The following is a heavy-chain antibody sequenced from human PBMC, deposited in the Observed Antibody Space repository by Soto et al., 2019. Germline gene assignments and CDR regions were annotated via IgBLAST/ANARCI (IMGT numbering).Heavy chain of an antibody. CDR2: ISYDGSNK. CDR1: GFTFSSYG. D-gene: IGHD2-2*02. V-gene: IGHV3-30*18. J-gene: IGHJ3*02. Sequence: QVQLVESGGGVVQPGRSLRLSCAASGFTFSSYGMHWVRQAPGKGLEWVAVISYDGSNKYYADSVKGRFTISRDNSKNTLYLQMNSLRAEDTAVYYCAKELGDIVVVPAAIGVSSAFDIWGQGTMVTVSS. CDR3: AKELGDIVVVPAAIGVSSAFDI.